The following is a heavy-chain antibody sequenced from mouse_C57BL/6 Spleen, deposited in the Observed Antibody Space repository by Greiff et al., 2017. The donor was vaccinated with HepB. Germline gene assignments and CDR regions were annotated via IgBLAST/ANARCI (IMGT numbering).Heavy chain of an antibody. CDR3: ARFPRWSWYFDV. Sequence: DVQLVESGGGLVQPGGSLSLSCAASGFTFTDYYMSWVRQPPGKALEWLGFIRNKANGYTTEYSASVKGRFTISRDNSQSILYLQMNALRAEDSATYYCARFPRWSWYFDVWGTGTTVTVSS. J-gene: IGHJ1*03. V-gene: IGHV7-3*01. D-gene: IGHD1-1*02. CDR2: IRNKANGYTT. CDR1: GFTFTDYY.